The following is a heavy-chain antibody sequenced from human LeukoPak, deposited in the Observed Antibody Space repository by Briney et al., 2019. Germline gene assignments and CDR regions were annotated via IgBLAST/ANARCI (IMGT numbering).Heavy chain of an antibody. J-gene: IGHJ6*03. D-gene: IGHD6-19*01. CDR3: ARALAVAGFYYYYMDV. Sequence: GGSLRLSCAASGFTFDDYGMSWVRQAPGKGLEWVSGINWNGGSTGYADSVKGRFTISRDNAKNSLYLQMNSLRAEDTAVYYCARALAVAGFYYYYMDVWGKGTTVTISS. CDR2: INWNGGST. V-gene: IGHV3-20*04. CDR1: GFTFDDYG.